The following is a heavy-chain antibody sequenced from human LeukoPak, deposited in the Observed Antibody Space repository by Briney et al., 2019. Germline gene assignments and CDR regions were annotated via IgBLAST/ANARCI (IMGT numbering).Heavy chain of an antibody. J-gene: IGHJ6*03. V-gene: IGHV4-39*07. Sequence: SETLSLTCTVSGGSISSSSYYWGWIRQPPGKGLEWIGSIYHSGSTYYNPSLKSRVTISVDTSKNQFSLKLSSVTAADTAVYYCARGRRDTAMLIYYYYYYMDVWGKGTTVTISS. CDR1: GGSISSSSYY. CDR2: IYHSGST. D-gene: IGHD5-18*01. CDR3: ARGRRDTAMLIYYYYYYMDV.